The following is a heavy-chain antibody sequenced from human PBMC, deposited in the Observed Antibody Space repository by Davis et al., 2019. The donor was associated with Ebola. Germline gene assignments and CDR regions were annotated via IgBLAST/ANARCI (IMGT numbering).Heavy chain of an antibody. D-gene: IGHD2-15*01. Sequence: GESLKISCAASGFTFSSYGMHWVRQAPGKGLEWVAVISYDGSNKYYADSVKGRFTISRDNSKNTLYLQMNSLRAEDTAVYYCAKAYHIVVGGGVPLSWGQGTLVTVSS. CDR3: AKAYHIVVGGGVPLS. J-gene: IGHJ4*02. V-gene: IGHV3-30*18. CDR2: ISYDGSNK. CDR1: GFTFSSYG.